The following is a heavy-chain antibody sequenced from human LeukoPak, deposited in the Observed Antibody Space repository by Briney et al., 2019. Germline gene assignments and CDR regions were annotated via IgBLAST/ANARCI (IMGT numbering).Heavy chain of an antibody. CDR2: IHGSGGVT. CDR1: AISFSSYA. CDR3: AKDPGTGDFDY. D-gene: IGHD1-1*01. Sequence: PGGSLRLSCTASAISFSSYAMTWLRQAPGKGLEWVSGIHGSGGVTYYADSVKGRFTISRDNSKNTLYLQMNSLRAEDTAVYYCAKDPGTGDFDYWGQGTLVTVSS. V-gene: IGHV3-23*01. J-gene: IGHJ4*02.